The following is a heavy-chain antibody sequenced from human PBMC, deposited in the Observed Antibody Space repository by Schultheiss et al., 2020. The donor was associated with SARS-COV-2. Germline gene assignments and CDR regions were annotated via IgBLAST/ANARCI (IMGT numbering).Heavy chain of an antibody. D-gene: IGHD3-3*01. CDR2: IYYSGST. J-gene: IGHJ6*03. Sequence: GSLRLSCAASGFTFSSYAMSWVRQAPGKGLEWIGSIYYSGSTNYNPSLKSRVTISVDTSKNQFSLKLSSVTAADTAVYYCARAVSGYYDFWSGYYTGKGAYYYYMDVWGKGTTVTVSS. CDR3: ARAVSGYYDFWSGYYTGKGAYYYYMDV. V-gene: IGHV4-59*01. CDR1: GFTFSSYA.